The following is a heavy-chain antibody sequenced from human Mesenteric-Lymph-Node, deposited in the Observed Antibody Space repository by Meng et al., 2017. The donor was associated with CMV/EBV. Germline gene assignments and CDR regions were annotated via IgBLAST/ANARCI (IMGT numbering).Heavy chain of an antibody. J-gene: IGHJ6*02. D-gene: IGHD3-10*01. CDR2: INPNSGGT. Sequence: ASVKVSCKASGYTFTGYYMHWVRQAPGQGLEWMGWINPNSGGTNYAQKFQGRVTMTRDTSISTAYMELSSLRSEDTAVYYCARGQRLLWFGELLSNDYYYGMDVWGQGTTVTVSS. CDR3: ARGQRLLWFGELLSNDYYYGMDV. CDR1: GYTFTGYY. V-gene: IGHV1-2*02.